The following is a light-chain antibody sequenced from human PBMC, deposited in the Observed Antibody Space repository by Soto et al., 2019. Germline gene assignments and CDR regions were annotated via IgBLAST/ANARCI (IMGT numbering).Light chain of an antibody. CDR3: QQYGSSPLT. J-gene: IGKJ4*01. Sequence: EIVLTQSPGTLSLSPGERATLSCRASQSVGSSYLAWYHQKPDQAPRLLIYGASSRATGIPDRFSGSGSGTDFTLTINRLEPEDFAVYYCQQYGSSPLTFGGGTKVEIK. V-gene: IGKV3-20*01. CDR1: QSVGSSY. CDR2: GAS.